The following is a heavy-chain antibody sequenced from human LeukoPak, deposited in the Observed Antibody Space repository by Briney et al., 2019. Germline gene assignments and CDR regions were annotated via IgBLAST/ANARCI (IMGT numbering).Heavy chain of an antibody. Sequence: SETLSLTCAVYGGSFSGYYWSWIRQPPGKGLEWIGEINHSGSTNYNPSLKSRVTISVDTSKNQFSLKLSSVTAAGTAVYYCARGLTIFGVVRYYFDYWGQGTLVTVSS. CDR2: INHSGST. CDR1: GGSFSGYY. CDR3: ARGLTIFGVVRYYFDY. D-gene: IGHD3-3*01. J-gene: IGHJ4*02. V-gene: IGHV4-34*01.